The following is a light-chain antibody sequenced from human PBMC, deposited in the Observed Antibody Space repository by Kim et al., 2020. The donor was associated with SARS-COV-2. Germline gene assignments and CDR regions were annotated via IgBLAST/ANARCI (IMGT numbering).Light chain of an antibody. V-gene: IGLV2-11*01. CDR1: ISDVGGYNY. Sequence: PGQLVTTACTGTISDVGGYNYVSWYQQHPGKAPKLMIYDVSKPPSGVPDRFSGSKSGNTASLTVSGLQAEDEADYYCCSYAGIYTPFGGGTQLTVL. CDR3: CSYAGIYTP. J-gene: IGLJ2*01. CDR2: DVS.